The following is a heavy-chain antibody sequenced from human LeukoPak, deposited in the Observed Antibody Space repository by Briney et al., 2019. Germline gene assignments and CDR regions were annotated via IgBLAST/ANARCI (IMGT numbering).Heavy chain of an antibody. Sequence: PGGSLRLSCAASGFTFSNAWMSWVRQAPGKGLEWVGRIKSKSDGGTTDYAAPVKGRFTISRDDSKNTLYLQMNSLKTEDTAVYYCTTGEWFGELLNWGQGTLVTVSS. CDR1: GFTFSNAW. D-gene: IGHD3-10*01. CDR3: TTGEWFGELLN. CDR2: IKSKSDGGTT. V-gene: IGHV3-15*01. J-gene: IGHJ4*02.